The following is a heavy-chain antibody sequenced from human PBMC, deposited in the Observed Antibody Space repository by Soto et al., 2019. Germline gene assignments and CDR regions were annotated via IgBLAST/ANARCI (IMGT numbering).Heavy chain of an antibody. Sequence: GGSLRLSCAASGFTFSSYGMHWVRQAPGKGLEWVAVISYDGSNKYYADSVKGRFTISRDNSKNTLYLQMNSLRAEDTAVYYCAKLGDYGGNFDYWGQRTLVTVSS. CDR1: GFTFSSYG. V-gene: IGHV3-30*18. CDR2: ISYDGSNK. J-gene: IGHJ4*02. CDR3: AKLGDYGGNFDY. D-gene: IGHD4-17*01.